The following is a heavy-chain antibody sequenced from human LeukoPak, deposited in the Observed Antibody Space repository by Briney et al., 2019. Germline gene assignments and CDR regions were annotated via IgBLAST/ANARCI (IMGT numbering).Heavy chain of an antibody. CDR2: MDHSGST. Sequence: GSLRLSCAASGFTFSSYAMSWIRQPPGKGLEWIGEMDHSGSTNYNPSLKSRVTISVDTSKNQFSLNLSSVTAADTAVYYCARGQGDAWSGYVLNVWGKGTTVTVSS. J-gene: IGHJ6*04. CDR1: GFTFSSYA. D-gene: IGHD3-3*01. CDR3: ARGQGDAWSGYVLNV. V-gene: IGHV4-34*01.